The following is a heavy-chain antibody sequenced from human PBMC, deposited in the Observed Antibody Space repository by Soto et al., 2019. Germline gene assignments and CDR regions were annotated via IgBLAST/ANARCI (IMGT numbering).Heavy chain of an antibody. Sequence: GGSLRLSCAASGFTFSSYSMNWARQAPGKGLEWVSCINSNGSYTSYADSVKGRFTISRDNAKNTLYLQMNSLRAEDTAVYYCARDVVVVPAAINRWFDPWGQGTLVTVSS. CDR1: GFTFSSYS. J-gene: IGHJ5*02. D-gene: IGHD2-2*01. CDR2: INSNGSYT. V-gene: IGHV3-74*01. CDR3: ARDVVVVPAAINRWFDP.